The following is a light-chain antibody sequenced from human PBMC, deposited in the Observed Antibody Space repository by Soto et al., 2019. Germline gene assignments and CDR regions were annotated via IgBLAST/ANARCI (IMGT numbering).Light chain of an antibody. J-gene: IGKJ4*01. CDR3: QQYCSSPLLN. V-gene: IGKV3-20*01. CDR2: GAS. Sequence: EIVLTQSPGTLSLSPGERATLSCRASQSVSSSYLAWYQQKPGQAPRLLIYGASSRATGIPDRFSGSGSGTDFNLTISRLEPEDFAVAYCQQYCSSPLLNFGGGTKVEIK. CDR1: QSVSSSY.